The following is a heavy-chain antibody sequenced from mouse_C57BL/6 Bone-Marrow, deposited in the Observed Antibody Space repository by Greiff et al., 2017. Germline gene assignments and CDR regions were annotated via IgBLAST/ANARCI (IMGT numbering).Heavy chain of an antibody. V-gene: IGHV5-12*01. CDR2: ISNGGGST. CDR3: ARPYDYDVGWFAY. CDR1: GFTFSDYY. D-gene: IGHD2-4*01. Sequence: EVQLVESGGGLVQPGGSLKLSCAASGFTFSDYYMYWVRQTPEKRLEWVAYISNGGGSTYYPDTVKGRFTISRDNAKNTLYLQMSRLKSEDTAMYYCARPYDYDVGWFAYWGQGTLVTVSA. J-gene: IGHJ3*01.